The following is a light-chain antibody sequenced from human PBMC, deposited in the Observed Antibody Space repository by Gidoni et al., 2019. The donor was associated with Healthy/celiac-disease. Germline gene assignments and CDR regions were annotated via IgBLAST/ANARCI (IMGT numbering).Light chain of an antibody. CDR1: NIGSKS. Sequence: SYMLTQQPSVSVAPGKTDRITCGGNNIGSKSVHWYQQKPGQAPVLVIYYDSDRPSGIPERFSGSNSGNTATLTISRVEAGDEVDYYCQVWDSSSDHAVFGGGTQLTVL. CDR2: YDS. CDR3: QVWDSSSDHAV. J-gene: IGLJ7*01. V-gene: IGLV3-21*04.